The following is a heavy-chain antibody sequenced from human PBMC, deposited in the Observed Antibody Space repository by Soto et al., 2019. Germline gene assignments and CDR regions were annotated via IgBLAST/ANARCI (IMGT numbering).Heavy chain of an antibody. CDR1: GFTFSDYY. D-gene: IGHD1-7*01. V-gene: IGHV3-11*01. CDR2: ISGSGSTI. Sequence: PGGSLRLSCAASGFTFSDYYMNWIRQAPGKGLEWVSYISGSGSTIYYADSVKGRFTISRENAKNSLYLQMNSLRDEDTAVYYCARVKTGTTYDWGQGTLVTVSS. J-gene: IGHJ4*02. CDR3: ARVKTGTTYD.